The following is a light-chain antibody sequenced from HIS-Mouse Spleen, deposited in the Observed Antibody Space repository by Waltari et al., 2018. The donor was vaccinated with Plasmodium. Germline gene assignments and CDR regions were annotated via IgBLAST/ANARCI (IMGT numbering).Light chain of an antibody. Sequence: QSALTQPRSVSGSPGQSVTISCTGTSSDVGRYNSVSWYQQHPGKAPKLMLYDVSKRPSGVPDRFSGSKSGNTASLTISGLQAEDEADYYCCSYAGSYTWVFGGGTKLTVL. J-gene: IGLJ2*01. CDR1: SSDVGRYNS. CDR3: CSYAGSYTWV. V-gene: IGLV2-11*01. CDR2: DVS.